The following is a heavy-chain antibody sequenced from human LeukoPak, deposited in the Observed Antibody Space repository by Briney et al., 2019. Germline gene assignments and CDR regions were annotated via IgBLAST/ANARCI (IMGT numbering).Heavy chain of an antibody. CDR3: AVDNGDY. CDR1: GGSVSSYY. CDR2: IYTSGNT. V-gene: IGHV4-4*07. D-gene: IGHD2-2*01. Sequence: SETLSLTCTVSGGSVSSYYWSWIRQAAGKGLEWIGRIYTSGNTNYNPSLKSRVTIPVDKSKNQFSLKLISVTAADTGMYYCAVDNGDYWGQGTLVTVSS. J-gene: IGHJ4*02.